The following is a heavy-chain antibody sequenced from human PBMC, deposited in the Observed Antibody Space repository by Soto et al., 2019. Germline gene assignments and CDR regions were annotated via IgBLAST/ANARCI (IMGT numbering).Heavy chain of an antibody. Sequence: SGTLSLTCTVSGGYISSYYWSWIRQPPEKRQEWIGYIYYSGSTNYNPSLKSRVTISVDTSKNQFSLKLSSVTAADTSVYYCASNLDDYGDYQKRDDAFDIWGQGTMVTVSS. V-gene: IGHV4-59*12. CDR1: GGYISSYY. CDR3: ASNLDDYGDYQKRDDAFDI. J-gene: IGHJ3*02. CDR2: IYYSGST. D-gene: IGHD4-17*01.